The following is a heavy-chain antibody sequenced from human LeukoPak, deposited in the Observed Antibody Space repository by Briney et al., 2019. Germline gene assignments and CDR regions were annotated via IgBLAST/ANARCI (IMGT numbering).Heavy chain of an antibody. V-gene: IGHV3-48*03. CDR3: ARRGCSGGSCYSGRAFHI. CDR1: GFTFSSYE. Sequence: GGSLRLSCAASGFTFSSYEMNWVRQAPGKGLERVSYISSSGSTIYYADSVKGRFTISRDNAKNSLYLQMNSLRAEDTAVYYCARRGCSGGSCYSGRAFHIWGQGTMVTVSS. CDR2: ISSSGSTI. J-gene: IGHJ3*02. D-gene: IGHD2-15*01.